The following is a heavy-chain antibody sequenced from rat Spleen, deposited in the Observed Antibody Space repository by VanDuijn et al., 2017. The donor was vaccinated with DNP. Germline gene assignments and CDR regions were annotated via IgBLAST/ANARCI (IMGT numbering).Heavy chain of an antibody. V-gene: IGHV5-31*01. CDR3: AIYFYSGDNWFGY. D-gene: IGHD1-1*01. CDR2: ITGSGGNT. Sequence: EVQLVESGGGLVQPGRSLKLSCVASKFTFNNFWMTWFRQVPGKGLEWVASITGSGGNTYYPDSVKGRFTISRDIAEKTLYLQMNSLRSADTATYYCAIYFYSGDNWFGYWGQGTLVTVSS. CDR1: KFTFNNFW. J-gene: IGHJ3*01.